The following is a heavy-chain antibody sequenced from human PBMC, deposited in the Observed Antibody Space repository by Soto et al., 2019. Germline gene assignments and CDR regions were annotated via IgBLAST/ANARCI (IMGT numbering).Heavy chain of an antibody. D-gene: IGHD3-3*01. CDR2: ISYDGSNK. CDR3: AKDRGFLEWLLYSYYYYGMDV. J-gene: IGHJ6*02. CDR1: GFTFSSYG. V-gene: IGHV3-30*18. Sequence: PGGSLRLSCAASGFTFSSYGMHWVRQAPGKGLEWVAVISYDGSNKYYADSVKGRFTISRDNSKNTLYLQMNSLRAEDTAVYYCAKDRGFLEWLLYSYYYYGMDVWGQGTTVTVSS.